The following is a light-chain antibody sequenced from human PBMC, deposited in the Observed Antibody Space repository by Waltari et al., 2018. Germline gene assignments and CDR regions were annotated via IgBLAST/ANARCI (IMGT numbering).Light chain of an antibody. J-gene: IGLJ2*01. CDR1: RPNIGAGYA. Sequence: QSALTQPPSVSGAPGQRVTISCTGSRPNIGAGYAVHWYHHLPGTAPKLLIFGNNNRPSGVPDRFSGSKSGTSASLAITGLQAEDEADYYCQSYDSSLSGVLFGGGTKLTVL. CDR2: GNN. V-gene: IGLV1-40*01. CDR3: QSYDSSLSGVL.